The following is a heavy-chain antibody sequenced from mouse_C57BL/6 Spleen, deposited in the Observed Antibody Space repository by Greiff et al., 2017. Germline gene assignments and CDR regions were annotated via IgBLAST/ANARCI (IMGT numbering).Heavy chain of an antibody. J-gene: IGHJ1*03. CDR3: ARCYYGSSPYWCFDV. V-gene: IGHV1-76*01. D-gene: IGHD1-1*01. CDR1: GYTFTDYY. CDR2: IYPGSGNT. Sequence: QVQLQQSGAELVRPGASVKLSCKASGYTFTDYYINWVKQRPGQGLEWIARIYPGSGNTYYNEKFKGKATLTAEKSSSTAYMQLSSLTSEDSAVYFCARCYYGSSPYWCFDVWGTGTTVTVSS.